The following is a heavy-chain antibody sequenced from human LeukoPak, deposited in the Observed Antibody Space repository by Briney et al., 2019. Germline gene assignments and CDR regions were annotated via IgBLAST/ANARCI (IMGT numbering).Heavy chain of an antibody. V-gene: IGHV1-2*02. CDR2: INPNSGGK. Sequence: ASVTVSCQASGYTFTGYYMHWVRPAPGQGLEWMGWINPNSGGKNYAQKFQGRVTMTRDTSISTAYMELSRLRSDDTAVDDWARGGGGITMVRGVIMNAFDIWGQGTMVTVSS. CDR1: GYTFTGYY. J-gene: IGHJ3*02. CDR3: ARGGGGITMVRGVIMNAFDI. D-gene: IGHD3-10*01.